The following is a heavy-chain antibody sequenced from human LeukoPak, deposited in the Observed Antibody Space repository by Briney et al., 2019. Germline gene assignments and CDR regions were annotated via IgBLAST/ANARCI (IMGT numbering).Heavy chain of an antibody. CDR2: IWYDGSDK. CDR1: GFTFSRYG. Sequence: PGGSLRLSCAASGFTFSRYGMHWVRQAPGKRLEWLAIIWYDGSDKFYADSVRGRFTISRDNSKNTLSLQMNSLRGEDTAVYYCARAPSGSYTFDSWGQETLVTVSS. CDR3: ARAPSGSYTFDS. D-gene: IGHD1-26*01. V-gene: IGHV3-33*01. J-gene: IGHJ4*02.